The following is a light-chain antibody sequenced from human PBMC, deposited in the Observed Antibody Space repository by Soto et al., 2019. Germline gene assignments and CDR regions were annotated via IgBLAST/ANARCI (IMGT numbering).Light chain of an antibody. V-gene: IGKV3-11*01. CDR2: DAS. CDR1: QRIGSY. J-gene: IGKJ1*01. CDR3: QPRSNWPPTWT. Sequence: EIVLTQSPGTLSLSPGERATLSCRASQRIGSYLAWYQQKPGQTPRLLIYDASNRATGIPARFSGGGSGTDFTLNISSLEPEDFAVYYCQPRSNWPPTWTFGQGTKVEIK.